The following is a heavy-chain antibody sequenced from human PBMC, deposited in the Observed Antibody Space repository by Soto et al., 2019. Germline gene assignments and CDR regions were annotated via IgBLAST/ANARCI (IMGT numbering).Heavy chain of an antibody. V-gene: IGHV3-23*01. Sequence: PGGSLRLSCAGSGFTFSTYSMNWVRQAPGKGPEWVSGIYGNGGGTFYADSVKGRFTNSRDNSKNTLYLQMNSLRAEDTAVYYCARGEERVAMPSGYWGQGTLVTVSS. CDR2: IYGNGGGT. J-gene: IGHJ4*02. CDR1: GFTFSTYS. D-gene: IGHD2-2*01. CDR3: ARGEERVAMPSGY.